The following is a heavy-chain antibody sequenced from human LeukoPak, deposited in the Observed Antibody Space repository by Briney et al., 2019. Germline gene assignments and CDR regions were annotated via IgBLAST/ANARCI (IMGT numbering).Heavy chain of an antibody. Sequence: GGSLRLSCAASGFTSSSYAMHWVRQAPGKGLEWVAVISYDGSNKYYADSVKGRFTISRDNSKNTLYLQMNSLRAEDTAVYYCARARPYYYGSASSPTLGYWGQGTLVTVSS. CDR1: GFTSSSYA. CDR2: ISYDGSNK. D-gene: IGHD3-10*01. J-gene: IGHJ4*02. V-gene: IGHV3-30*14. CDR3: ARARPYYYGSASSPTLGY.